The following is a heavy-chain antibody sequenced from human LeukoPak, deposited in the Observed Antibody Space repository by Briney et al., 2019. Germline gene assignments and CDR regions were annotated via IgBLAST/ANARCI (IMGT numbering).Heavy chain of an antibody. V-gene: IGHV4-34*01. D-gene: IGHD1-26*01. Sequence: SETLSLTCAVYGGSLSAYYWTWIRQPPGKGLEWIGEINHGGSTNYNPSLKSRVTISVDTSKNQFSLKLSSVTAADTAVYYCARAPRAGATTWYYYYYYMDVWGKGTTVTVSS. J-gene: IGHJ6*03. CDR3: ARAPRAGATTWYYYYYYMDV. CDR2: INHGGST. CDR1: GGSLSAYY.